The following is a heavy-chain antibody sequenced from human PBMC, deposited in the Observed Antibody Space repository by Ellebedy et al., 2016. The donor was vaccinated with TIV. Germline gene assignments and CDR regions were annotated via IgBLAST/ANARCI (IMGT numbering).Heavy chain of an antibody. D-gene: IGHD2-8*01. V-gene: IGHV5-51*01. CDR1: GYSFPSYW. CDR2: IYPGDSDT. Sequence: GGSLRLSXKGSGYSFPSYWIGWVRQMPGKGLEWMGIIYPGDSDTRYSPSFQGQVTISADKSISTAFLQWSSLKASDTAMYYCARYDDYYYMDVWGKGTTVTVSS. CDR3: ARYDDYYYMDV. J-gene: IGHJ6*03.